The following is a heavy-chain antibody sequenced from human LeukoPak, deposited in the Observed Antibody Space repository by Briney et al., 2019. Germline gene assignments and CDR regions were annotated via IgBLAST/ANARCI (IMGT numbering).Heavy chain of an antibody. V-gene: IGHV4-39*01. D-gene: IGHD3-16*01. Sequence: SETLSLTCTVSGVSISTSRYYWGWIRQPPGKGLEWIGNIYYTGPTYYNASLESRVTISLDTSKNQFFLKLNSVTAADTAMYYCARVKDPGGYYYYYYMDVWGKGTTVTVSS. CDR1: GVSISTSRYY. CDR3: ARVKDPGGYYYYYYMDV. CDR2: IYYTGPT. J-gene: IGHJ6*03.